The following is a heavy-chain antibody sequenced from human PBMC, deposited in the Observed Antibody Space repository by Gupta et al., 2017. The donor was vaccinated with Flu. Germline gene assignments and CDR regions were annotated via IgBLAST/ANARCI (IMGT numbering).Heavy chain of an antibody. Sequence: QLQLQESGPGLVRPSATLSLTCSVSGDSISSGTYFWSWILQSPRKGLEWIGNIFYSGSTQYNPSLRSRLTMSIDTSTNQFSLRVTSMTAPDTAFYYCARSVTGDYLDNWGQGSLVTVSS. CDR2: IFYSGST. CDR3: ARSVTGDYLDN. CDR1: GDSISSGTYF. J-gene: IGHJ4*02. D-gene: IGHD7-27*01. V-gene: IGHV4-39*01.